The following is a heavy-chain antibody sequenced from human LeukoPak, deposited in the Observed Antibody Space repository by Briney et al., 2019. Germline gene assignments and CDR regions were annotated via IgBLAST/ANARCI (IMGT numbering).Heavy chain of an antibody. CDR3: AKSSYYDSSGYYREYYFDY. CDR2: ITGSAGST. J-gene: IGHJ4*02. CDR1: GFTFSYYS. V-gene: IGHV3-23*01. D-gene: IGHD3-22*01. Sequence: PGGSLRLSCAASGFTFSYYSMSWVRQAPGKGLEWVSGITGSAGSTHYADSVKGRFTISRDNTKNTLYLQVNSLRAEDTAIYYCAKSSYYDSSGYYREYYFDYWGQGTLVTVSS.